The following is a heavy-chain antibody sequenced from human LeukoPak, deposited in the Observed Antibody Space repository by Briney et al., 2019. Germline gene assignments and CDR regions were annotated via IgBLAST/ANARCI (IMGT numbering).Heavy chain of an antibody. CDR1: GFTFSSYA. Sequence: PGGSLRLSCAASGFTFSSYAMSWVRQAPGKGLEWVSAMSGSGGSTYYADSVKGRFTISRDNSKNTLYLQMNSLRAEDTAVYYCAKGQWLDYYFDYWGQGTLVTVSS. J-gene: IGHJ4*02. V-gene: IGHV3-23*01. CDR3: AKGQWLDYYFDY. CDR2: MSGSGGST. D-gene: IGHD5-12*01.